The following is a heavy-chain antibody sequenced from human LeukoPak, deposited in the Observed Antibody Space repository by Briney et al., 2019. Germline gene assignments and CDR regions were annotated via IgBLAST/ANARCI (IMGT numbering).Heavy chain of an antibody. Sequence: SETLSLTCTVSGGSISSGGYYWSWIQQPPGKGLEWIGYIYDGESTYYNPSLKSRVTISVDTSKNQFSLKLSSVTAADTAVYFCAGDYGDYYFDYWGQGTLVTVSS. J-gene: IGHJ4*02. V-gene: IGHV4-30-2*01. D-gene: IGHD4-17*01. CDR2: IYDGEST. CDR3: AGDYGDYYFDY. CDR1: GGSISSGGYY.